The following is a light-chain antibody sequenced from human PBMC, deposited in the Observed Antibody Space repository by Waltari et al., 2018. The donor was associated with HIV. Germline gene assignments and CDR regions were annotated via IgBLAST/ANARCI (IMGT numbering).Light chain of an antibody. CDR1: SGHNTYA. Sequence: QLVVTQSPSASASLGASVRLTCTLTSGHNTYALAWHQQQAEKGPRSLMTVDSDSRYIKGDGIPYRFSGSTSGTDRYLTISSLQSEDEGDYYCQTWGSGLWVFGGGTKLTVL. CDR2: VDSDSRY. CDR3: QTWGSGLWV. V-gene: IGLV4-69*01. J-gene: IGLJ3*02.